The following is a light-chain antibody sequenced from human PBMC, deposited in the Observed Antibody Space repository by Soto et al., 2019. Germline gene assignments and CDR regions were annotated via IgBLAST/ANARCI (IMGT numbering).Light chain of an antibody. Sequence: DIVMTQSPGTLSVSPGEGATLSCRASRSISSTLAWYQQKPGQAPRLLIYAASTRATGIPARFSGSGSGTEFTLTIGSLQSEDFAVYYCQQYNEWPITFGQGTRLEFK. J-gene: IGKJ5*01. CDR1: RSISST. V-gene: IGKV3-15*01. CDR3: QQYNEWPIT. CDR2: AAS.